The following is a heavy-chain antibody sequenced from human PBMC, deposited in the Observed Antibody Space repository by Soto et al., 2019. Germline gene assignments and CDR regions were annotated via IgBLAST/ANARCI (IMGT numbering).Heavy chain of an antibody. J-gene: IGHJ4*02. D-gene: IGHD1-1*01. Sequence: DSVKVSCTASGGTFSSYAINWVRQATGQGLEWMGWMNPNTGNSGYAQKFQGRVTVTSDTSINTVYMELSSLRSEDTAVYYCARRAETNGWNGFGADKYYFDFWGQGTLVTVSS. CDR1: GGTFSSYA. CDR2: MNPNTGNS. V-gene: IGHV1-8*02. CDR3: ARRAETNGWNGFGADKYYFDF.